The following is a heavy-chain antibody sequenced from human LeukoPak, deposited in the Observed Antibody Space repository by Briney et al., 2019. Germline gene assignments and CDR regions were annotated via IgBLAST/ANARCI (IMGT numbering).Heavy chain of an antibody. J-gene: IGHJ4*02. V-gene: IGHV3-53*01. CDR3: ARVWFGYFFQ. CDR2: IHTGGTT. CDR1: GFDVSYNY. Sequence: GGSLRLSCAASGFDVSYNYVGWVRQAPGKGLEWVSVIHTGGTTHYADSVKGRFTISKDNSNNTVYLQMNSVGVEDTAVYYCARVWFGYFFQWGQGALVTVSS. D-gene: IGHD3-10*01.